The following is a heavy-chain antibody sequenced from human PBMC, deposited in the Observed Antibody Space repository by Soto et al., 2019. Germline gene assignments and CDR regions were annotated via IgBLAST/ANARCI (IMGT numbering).Heavy chain of an antibody. J-gene: IGHJ6*02. D-gene: IGHD3-16*01. CDR3: AKMGEILGDYYYGMDS. CDR1: GFTFSSYA. V-gene: IGHV3-23*01. CDR2: ISGSGGST. Sequence: PGGSLRLSCAASGFTFSSYAMSWVRQAPGKGLEWVSAISGSGGSTYYADSVKGRFTISRDNSKNTLYLQMNSLRAEDTAVYYCAKMGEILGDYYYGMDSWGQGTTVTVAS.